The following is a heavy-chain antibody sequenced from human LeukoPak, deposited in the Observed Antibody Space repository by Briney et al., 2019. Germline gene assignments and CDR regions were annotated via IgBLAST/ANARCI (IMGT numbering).Heavy chain of an antibody. CDR1: GFTFSNAW. Sequence: GGSLRLSCAASGFTFSNAWMSWVRQAPGKGLEWISRISSGGGHINYADSVKGRFTITRDNAKNSMYLQMNSLRVDDTAVYYCVRGQGDCSNSRCSPGYYMDVWGKGTTVTVSS. V-gene: IGHV3-21*01. CDR2: ISSGGGHI. D-gene: IGHD2-2*01. J-gene: IGHJ6*03. CDR3: VRGQGDCSNSRCSPGYYMDV.